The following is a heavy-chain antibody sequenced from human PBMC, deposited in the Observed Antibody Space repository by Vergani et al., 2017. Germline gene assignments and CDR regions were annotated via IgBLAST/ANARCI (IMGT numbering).Heavy chain of an antibody. D-gene: IGHD3-10*01. Sequence: EVQLLESGGGLVQPGGSLRLSCAASGFTFSSYAMSWVRQAPGKGLEWVSAISGSGGSTYYADSVKGRFTISRDNSKNTLYLQMNSLRAEDTAVYYCARVRRYYGSGSYHNWFDPWGQGTLVTVSS. CDR2: ISGSGGST. V-gene: IGHV3-23*01. CDR1: GFTFSSYA. J-gene: IGHJ5*02. CDR3: ARVRRYYGSGSYHNWFDP.